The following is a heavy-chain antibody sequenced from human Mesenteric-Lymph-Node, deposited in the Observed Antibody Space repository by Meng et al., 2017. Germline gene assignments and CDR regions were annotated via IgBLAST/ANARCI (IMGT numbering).Heavy chain of an antibody. CDR2: IKPDGSEQ. J-gene: IGHJ4*02. Sequence: GESLKISCAASGFTLSNHWMTWLRHAPGKGLEWVANIKPDGSEQYYLDSVKGRFTISRDNAKNSLYLQMNGLRDDDTAVYYCARPQYTYGKDPYEHWGQGTLVTVSS. CDR3: ARPQYTYGKDPYEH. V-gene: IGHV3-7*03. CDR1: GFTLSNHW. D-gene: IGHD5-18*01.